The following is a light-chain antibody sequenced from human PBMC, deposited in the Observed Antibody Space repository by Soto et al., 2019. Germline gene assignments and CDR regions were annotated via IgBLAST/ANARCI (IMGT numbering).Light chain of an antibody. Sequence: EIVMTQSPATLSVSPGERATLSCRASQSVSSNLAWYQQKPGQAPRLLIYGASTRATGIPDRFSGSGSGTDFTLTISRLEPEDFAVYYCQRYGSSPLTFGGGTKVEIK. CDR3: QRYGSSPLT. J-gene: IGKJ4*01. CDR1: QSVSSN. V-gene: IGKV3-20*01. CDR2: GAS.